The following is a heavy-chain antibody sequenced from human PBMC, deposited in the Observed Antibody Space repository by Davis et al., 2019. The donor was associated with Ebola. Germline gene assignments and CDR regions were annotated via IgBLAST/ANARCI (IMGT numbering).Heavy chain of an antibody. Sequence: GESLKISCAASGFAFTGYWMGWVRQAPGTGLEWVANINQYGNERYYVDSVKGRFTIFRDSAKNSLFLQMNNLRVEATAVYYCAKDGGDSGIRFDSWGQGTLVTVSS. J-gene: IGHJ4*02. CDR3: AKDGGDSGIRFDS. V-gene: IGHV3-7*01. CDR2: INQYGNER. D-gene: IGHD3-10*01. CDR1: GFAFTGYW.